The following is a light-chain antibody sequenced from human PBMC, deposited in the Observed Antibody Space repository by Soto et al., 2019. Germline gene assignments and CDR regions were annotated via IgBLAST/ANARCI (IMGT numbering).Light chain of an antibody. Sequence: ETVLTQSPATLSVSPGERATFSCRASQSVTTNLAWYQQKPGQVPRLLIYGASTRATGIPARFSGSGSGTEFTLSISSLQSDDFAIYHSQQYHSWPHTFGQGTRLKSK. CDR1: QSVTTN. V-gene: IGKV3-15*01. J-gene: IGKJ5*01. CDR2: GAS. CDR3: QQYHSWPHT.